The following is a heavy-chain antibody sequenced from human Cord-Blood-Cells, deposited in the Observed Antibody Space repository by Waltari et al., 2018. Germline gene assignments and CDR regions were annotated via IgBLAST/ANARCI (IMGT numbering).Heavy chain of an antibody. Sequence: QLQLQESGPGLVKPSETLSLTCTVSGGSISSSSYYWGWIRHPPGKGLEWIGSIYYSGSTYYNPSLKSRVTISVDTSKNQFSLKLSSVTAADTAVYYCARRDGYNYYYYGMDVWGQGTTVTVSS. CDR3: ARRDGYNYYYYGMDV. D-gene: IGHD5-12*01. CDR1: GGSISSSSYY. CDR2: IYYSGST. J-gene: IGHJ6*02. V-gene: IGHV4-39*01.